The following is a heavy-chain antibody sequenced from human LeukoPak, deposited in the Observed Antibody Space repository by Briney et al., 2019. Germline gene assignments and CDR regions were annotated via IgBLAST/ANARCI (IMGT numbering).Heavy chain of an antibody. CDR2: IYYSGST. D-gene: IGHD1-26*01. CDR3: ARVLRIVGAEPGY. J-gene: IGHJ4*02. CDR1: GGSISSSSYY. Sequence: SETLSLTCTVSGGSISSSSYYWGWIRQPPGKGLEWIGSIYYSGSTYYNPSLKSRVTISVDTSKNQFSLKLSSVTAADTAVYYCARVLRIVGAEPGYWGQGTLVTVSS. V-gene: IGHV4-39*07.